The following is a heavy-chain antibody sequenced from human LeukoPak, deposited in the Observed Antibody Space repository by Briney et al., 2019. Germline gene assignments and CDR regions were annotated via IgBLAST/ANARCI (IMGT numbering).Heavy chain of an antibody. J-gene: IGHJ4*02. V-gene: IGHV3-15*01. CDR2: IKSNTDGGTA. CDR1: GFTFINAW. CDR3: STVGPSGSHYPLDS. Sequence: GGSLRLPCAASGFTFINAWMSWVRQAPGKGLEWVGRIKSNTDGGTADHGTPVKGRFIISRDDSKNTLYLQMNSLKTEDTAVYFCSTVGPSGSHYPLDSWGQGTLVTVSS. D-gene: IGHD3-10*01.